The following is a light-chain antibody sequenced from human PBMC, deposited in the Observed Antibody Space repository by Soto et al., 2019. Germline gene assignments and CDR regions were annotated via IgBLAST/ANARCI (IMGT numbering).Light chain of an antibody. CDR3: QLSYCPRT. Sequence: DIQMTQSPSSLSASVGDRVTITCRASQSISSYLNWYQQKPGKAPKLLIYAASSLQSGVPSRFSGSGSGTDFTLTISSLQPEDFATYYRQLSYCPRTFCSGINVDI. V-gene: IGKV1-39*01. CDR2: AAS. CDR1: QSISSY. J-gene: IGKJ3*01.